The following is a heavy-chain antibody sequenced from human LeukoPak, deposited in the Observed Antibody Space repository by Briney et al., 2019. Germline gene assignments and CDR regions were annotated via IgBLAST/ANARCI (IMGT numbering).Heavy chain of an antibody. Sequence: SETLSLTCAVYGGSFSGYYWSRIRQPPGKGLEWIGEINHSGSTNYNPSLGGRVTILVDTSKNQFSLRLSSVTAADTAVYYCARGRKVVGEFWRPYYYHYMDVWGKGTTVTVSS. CDR2: INHSGST. CDR1: GGSFSGYY. D-gene: IGHD3-10*01. J-gene: IGHJ6*03. CDR3: ARGRKVVGEFWRPYYYHYMDV. V-gene: IGHV4-34*01.